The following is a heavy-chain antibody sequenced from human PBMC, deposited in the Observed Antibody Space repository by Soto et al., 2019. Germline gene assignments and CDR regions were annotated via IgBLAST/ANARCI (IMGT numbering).Heavy chain of an antibody. V-gene: IGHV4-30-4*01. D-gene: IGHD1-20*01. J-gene: IGHJ4*02. Sequence: SETLSLTCSVSGGSISSGYYYWSWIRQPPGKGLEWIGNIYYSGNTYYNPSLESRVSVSVDTSKNQFSLKVSAVTAADTAVYYCASSQKGYNWNYFDHWGQGALVTVSS. CDR3: ASSQKGYNWNYFDH. CDR2: IYYSGNT. CDR1: GGSISSGYYY.